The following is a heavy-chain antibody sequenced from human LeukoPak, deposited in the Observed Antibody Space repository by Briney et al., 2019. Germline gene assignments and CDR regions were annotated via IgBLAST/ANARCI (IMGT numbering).Heavy chain of an antibody. D-gene: IGHD6-19*01. J-gene: IGHJ5*02. CDR1: GYSFTNYW. CDR3: ARLGEEWLVHNWFDP. CDR2: IDPRDSYS. V-gene: IGHV5-10-1*01. Sequence: GESLKISCKGFGYSFTNYWITWVRQMPGKGLEWMGRIDPRDSYSNYSPSFQGHVTISVDKSINTVYLHWNSLKASDTAMYYCARLGEEWLVHNWFDPWGRGTLVTVSS.